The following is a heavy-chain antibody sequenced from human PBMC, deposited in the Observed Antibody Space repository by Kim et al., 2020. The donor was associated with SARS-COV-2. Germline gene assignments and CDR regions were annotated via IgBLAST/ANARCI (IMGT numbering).Heavy chain of an antibody. Sequence: ASVKVSCKASGYTFTDYYVHWVRQAPGQGLECMGWIDPKSGGTVYAQNFQGRVTMTRDTSIRTAYMQLSSLIFDDTAIYYCARGGAGSPDYWGQGTLVTVSS. D-gene: IGHD1-26*01. CDR3: ARGGAGSPDY. CDR1: GYTFTDYY. V-gene: IGHV1-2*02. J-gene: IGHJ4*02. CDR2: IDPKSGGT.